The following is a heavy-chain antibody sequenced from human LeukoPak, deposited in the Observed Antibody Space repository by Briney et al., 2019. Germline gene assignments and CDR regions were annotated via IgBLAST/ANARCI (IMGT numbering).Heavy chain of an antibody. Sequence: GGSLRLSCTASGFTFGNYAMNWVRQAPGKGLEWVGFIRSNAYGGTTEYAASVKGRFTLSRDDSKSIAYLQMNSLKMEDTAVYYCARSVGSYYGDLWGQGTLVTVSS. D-gene: IGHD3-22*01. CDR1: GFTFGNYA. CDR2: IRSNAYGGTT. V-gene: IGHV3-49*04. J-gene: IGHJ5*02. CDR3: ARSVGSYYGDL.